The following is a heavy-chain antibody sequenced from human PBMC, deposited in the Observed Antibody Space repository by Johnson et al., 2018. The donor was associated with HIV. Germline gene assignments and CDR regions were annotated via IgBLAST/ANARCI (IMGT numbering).Heavy chain of an antibody. CDR1: GFTFSSYG. V-gene: IGHV3-30*19. J-gene: IGHJ3*02. Sequence: QVQLVESGGGVVQPGGSLRLSCAASGFTFSSYGMHWVRQAPGEGLEWVAVISYDGSNKYYADSVKGRFTISRDNSKNTLYLQMNSLRAEDTAVYYCASAWGELDDAFDIWGQGTMVTVSS. CDR3: ASAWGELDDAFDI. CDR2: ISYDGSNK. D-gene: IGHD1-26*01.